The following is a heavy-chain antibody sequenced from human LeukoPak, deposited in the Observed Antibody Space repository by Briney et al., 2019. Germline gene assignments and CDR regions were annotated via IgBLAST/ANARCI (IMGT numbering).Heavy chain of an antibody. V-gene: IGHV3-48*01. Sequence: GGSLRLSCAASGFTFSSYSMIWVRQAPGKGLEWASYISSSSSTKYYADSVKGRFTISRDNAKNSLYLQMHNLRAEDTAVYYCTRRSVYSSSGFDPWGQGTLVTVSS. D-gene: IGHD6-6*01. CDR1: GFTFSSYS. CDR2: ISSSSSTK. J-gene: IGHJ5*02. CDR3: TRRSVYSSSGFDP.